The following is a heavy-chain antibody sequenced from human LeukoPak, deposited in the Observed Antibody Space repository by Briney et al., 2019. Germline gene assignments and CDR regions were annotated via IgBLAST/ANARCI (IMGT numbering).Heavy chain of an antibody. J-gene: IGHJ4*02. Sequence: PGGSLRLSCAASGFTFSSYSMNWVRQAPGKGLEWVSYISSSSSTIYYADSVKGRFTISRDNAKNSLYLQMNSLRAEDTAVYYCARDRGPYCSGGSCYNYWGQGTLVIVSS. D-gene: IGHD2-15*01. CDR3: ARDRGPYCSGGSCYNY. CDR1: GFTFSSYS. CDR2: ISSSSSTI. V-gene: IGHV3-48*01.